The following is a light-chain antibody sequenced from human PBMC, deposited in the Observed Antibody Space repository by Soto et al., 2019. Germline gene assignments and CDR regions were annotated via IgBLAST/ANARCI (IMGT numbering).Light chain of an antibody. J-gene: IGKJ5*01. V-gene: IGKV3-15*01. CDR3: QQYNNWLIT. Sequence: EIVMRQSPATLSVSPGDRATLSCRASQSVSSNVAWYQQKPGQAPRLLIYGASTRATGIPARFSGSGSGTEFTLTISSLESEDFAVYYCQQYNNWLITFGQGTRLEIK. CDR2: GAS. CDR1: QSVSSN.